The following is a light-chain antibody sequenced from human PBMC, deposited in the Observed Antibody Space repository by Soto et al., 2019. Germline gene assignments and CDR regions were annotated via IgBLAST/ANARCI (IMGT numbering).Light chain of an antibody. J-gene: IGLJ1*01. CDR1: SSDVGGYNF. CDR2: DVT. V-gene: IGLV2-14*01. Sequence: QSAPTQPAPVSRSPGQSSTISCTGTSSDVGGYNFVSWYQQHPGKSPKLMIYDVTHRPSGDSNRFSGAKSGNTASLTISGLQAEDEADYYCLSYSSSTSPYVLGTGTKVTVL. CDR3: LSYSSSTSPYV.